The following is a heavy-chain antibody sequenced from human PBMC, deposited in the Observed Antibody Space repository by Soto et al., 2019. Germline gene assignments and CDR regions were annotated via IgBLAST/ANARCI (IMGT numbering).Heavy chain of an antibody. J-gene: IGHJ6*02. V-gene: IGHV1-18*01. Sequence: ASVKVSCKASGYTFTSYGISWVRQAPGQGLEWMGWINTHNGNTNYAQNLQGRVFMTADTSTNTAYMELRSLRSDDTAIYFCTREGSAPYYYYAMDAWGQGTTVTVSS. CDR1: GYTFTSYG. CDR2: INTHNGNT. D-gene: IGHD3-10*01. CDR3: TREGSAPYYYYAMDA.